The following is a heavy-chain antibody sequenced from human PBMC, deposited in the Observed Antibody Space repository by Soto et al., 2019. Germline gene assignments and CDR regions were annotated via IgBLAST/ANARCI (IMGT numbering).Heavy chain of an antibody. J-gene: IGHJ3*02. CDR2: INHSGIT. V-gene: IGHV4-34*01. CDR1: GGSFSGYY. CDR3: ARGSTRVVRAFDI. Sequence: SETLSLTFAVYGGSFSGYYWSWIRQPPGKGLEWIGEINHSGITNYNPSLKSRVTISVDTSKNQFSLKLSSVTAADTAVYYCARGSTRVVRAFDIWGQGTMVTVSS. D-gene: IGHD2-15*01.